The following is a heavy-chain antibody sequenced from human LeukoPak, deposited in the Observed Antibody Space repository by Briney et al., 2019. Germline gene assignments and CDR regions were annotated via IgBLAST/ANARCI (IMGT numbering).Heavy chain of an antibody. Sequence: GGXXXLSCAASGFTFSSYGMHWVRQAPGKGLEWVAFIRYDGSNKYYADSVKGRFTISRDNSKNTLYLHMNSLRAEDTAVYYCAKVAAGGYYMDVWGKGTTVTVSS. CDR1: GFTFSSYG. CDR3: AKVAAGGYYMDV. D-gene: IGHD6-13*01. V-gene: IGHV3-30*02. CDR2: IRYDGSNK. J-gene: IGHJ6*03.